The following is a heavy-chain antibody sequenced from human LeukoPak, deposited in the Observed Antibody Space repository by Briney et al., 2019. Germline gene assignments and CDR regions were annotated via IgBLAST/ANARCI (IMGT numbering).Heavy chain of an antibody. Sequence: ASVKVSCKASGYTFTSYDINWGRQATGQGLEWMGWMNPNSGNTGYAQKFQGRVTTTRNTCISTAYMELSSVRSEDTAVSYCATLKSGSIVPWFDPWGQGTLVTVSS. J-gene: IGHJ5*02. CDR1: GYTFTSYD. CDR3: ATLKSGSIVPWFDP. V-gene: IGHV1-8*01. D-gene: IGHD2-8*01. CDR2: MNPNSGNT.